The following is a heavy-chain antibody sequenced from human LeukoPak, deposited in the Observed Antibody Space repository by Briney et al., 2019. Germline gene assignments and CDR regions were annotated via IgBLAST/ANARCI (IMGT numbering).Heavy chain of an antibody. Sequence: SETLSLTCTVSGGSISSGSYYWSWIRQPAGKGLEWIGRIYTSGSTNYNPSLKSRVTISVDTSKNQFSLKLSSVTAADTAVYYCAKHYYDSSGYRLDAFDIWGQGTMVTVSS. V-gene: IGHV4-61*02. D-gene: IGHD3-22*01. CDR2: IYTSGST. J-gene: IGHJ3*02. CDR1: GGSISSGSYY. CDR3: AKHYYDSSGYRLDAFDI.